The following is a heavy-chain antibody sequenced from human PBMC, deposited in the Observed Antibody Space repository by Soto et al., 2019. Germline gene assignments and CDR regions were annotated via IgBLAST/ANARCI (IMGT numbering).Heavy chain of an antibody. J-gene: IGHJ5*02. CDR2: IYYSGST. Sequence: SETVSLTCTVSGGSISSSSYYWGWIRQPPGKGLEWIGSIYYSGSTYYNPSLKSRVTISVDTSKNQFSLKLSSVTAADTAVYYCARLITMVRINWFDPWGQGTLVTVS. V-gene: IGHV4-39*01. CDR3: ARLITMVRINWFDP. CDR1: GGSISSSSYY. D-gene: IGHD3-10*01.